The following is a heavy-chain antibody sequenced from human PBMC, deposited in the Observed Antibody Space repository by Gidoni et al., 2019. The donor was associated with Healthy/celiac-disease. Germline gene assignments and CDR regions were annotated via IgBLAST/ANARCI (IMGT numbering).Heavy chain of an antibody. D-gene: IGHD3-10*01. Sequence: QVQLQQWGAGLLKPSETLSLTCAVYGGSFSGYYWSWIRQPPGKGLEWIGEINHSGSTNYNPSLKSRVTISVDTSKNQFSLKLSSVTAADTAVYYCARGPHITMVRGVLDYWGQGTLVTVSS. J-gene: IGHJ4*02. CDR3: ARGPHITMVRGVLDY. CDR1: GGSFSGYY. CDR2: INHSGST. V-gene: IGHV4-34*01.